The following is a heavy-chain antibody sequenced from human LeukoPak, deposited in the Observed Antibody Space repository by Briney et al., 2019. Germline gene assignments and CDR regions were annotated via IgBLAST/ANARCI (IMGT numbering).Heavy chain of an antibody. CDR1: GFTFSSYG. J-gene: IGHJ4*02. CDR3: ARDGIQLWSYFDY. D-gene: IGHD5-18*01. Sequence: GGSLRLSCAASGFTFSSYGMHWVRQAPGKGLEWVAVISYDGSNKYYADSVKGRFTISRDNSKNTLYLQMNSLRAEDTAVYYCARDGIQLWSYFDYWGQGTLVTVSS. CDR2: ISYDGSNK. V-gene: IGHV3-30*03.